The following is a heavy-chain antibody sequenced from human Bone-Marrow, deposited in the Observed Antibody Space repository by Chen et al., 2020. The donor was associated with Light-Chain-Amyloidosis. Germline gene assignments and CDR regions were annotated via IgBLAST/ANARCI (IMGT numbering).Heavy chain of an antibody. D-gene: IGHD3-22*01. V-gene: IGHV3-23*01. J-gene: IGHJ4*02. CDR2: ITRRGGST. Sequence: EVQLLQSGGGSVQPGGSLRLSCVASGFTFDTHAMSWVRQTPGMGLEWVASITRRGGSTFYADSVQDRFTISRDNAKNTLYLHMSSLRVEDTALYYCAKDRPNFYESTGAYYKPRGDFWGQGTPVAVSS. CDR1: GFTFDTHA. CDR3: AKDRPNFYESTGAYYKPRGDF.